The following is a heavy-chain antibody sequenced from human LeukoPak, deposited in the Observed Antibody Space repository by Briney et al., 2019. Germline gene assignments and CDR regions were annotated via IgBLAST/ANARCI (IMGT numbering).Heavy chain of an antibody. CDR2: IIPILGLG. J-gene: IGHJ6*02. D-gene: IGHD6-6*01. CDR1: GYTFTRYY. CDR3: AREDSDSSSSMHYYYGMDV. V-gene: IGHV1-69*04. Sequence: SVKVSCKASGYTFTRYYMHWVRQAPGQGLEWMGRIIPILGLGNYAQKFQGRVTITADKSTGTAYMELSSLRSEDTAVYYCAREDSDSSSSMHYYYGMDVWGQGTTVTVSS.